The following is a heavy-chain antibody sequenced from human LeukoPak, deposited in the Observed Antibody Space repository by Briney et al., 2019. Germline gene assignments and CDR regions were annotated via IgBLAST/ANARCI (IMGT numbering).Heavy chain of an antibody. J-gene: IGHJ6*02. CDR2: ISTSSSTI. Sequence: PGGSLRLSCAASGFTFSSYNMNWVRQAPGKGLEWVSYISTSSSTISYVDSVKGRFTISRDNAKNSLYLQMSNLRAEDTAVYFCARGGGLDVWGQGATVTVSS. CDR3: ARGGGLDV. CDR1: GFTFSSYN. D-gene: IGHD3-16*01. V-gene: IGHV3-48*04.